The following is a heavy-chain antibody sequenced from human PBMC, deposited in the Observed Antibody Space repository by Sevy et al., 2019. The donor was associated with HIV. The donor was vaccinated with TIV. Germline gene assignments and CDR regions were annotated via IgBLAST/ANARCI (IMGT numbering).Heavy chain of an antibody. V-gene: IGHV5-51*01. CDR1: GYSFISYW. Sequence: GESLKISCKGSGYSFISYWIGWVRQMPGKGLEWMGIIYPGDSDTRYSPSFQGPVTISADKSTSTAYLQWSGLKASDTAMYYCARQVSGDGSTYYHPTNFDYWGQGTLVTVSS. CDR3: ARQVSGDGSTYYHPTNFDY. D-gene: IGHD3-22*01. CDR2: IYPGDSDT. J-gene: IGHJ4*02.